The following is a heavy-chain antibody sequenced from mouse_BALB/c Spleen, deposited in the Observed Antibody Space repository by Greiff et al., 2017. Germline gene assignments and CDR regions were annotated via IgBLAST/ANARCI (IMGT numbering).Heavy chain of an antibody. J-gene: IGHJ3*01. Sequence: ESGAELVKPGASVKLSCTASGFNIKDTYMHWVKQRPEQGLEWIGRIDPANGNTKYDPKFQGKATITADTSSNTAYLQLSSLTSEDTAVYYCATYDPFAYWGQGTLVTVAA. CDR1: GFNIKDTY. CDR2: IDPANGNT. V-gene: IGHV14-3*02. CDR3: ATYDPFAY. D-gene: IGHD2-3*01.